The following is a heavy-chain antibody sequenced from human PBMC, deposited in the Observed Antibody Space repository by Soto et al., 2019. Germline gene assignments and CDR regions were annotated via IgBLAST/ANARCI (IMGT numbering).Heavy chain of an antibody. J-gene: IGHJ6*04. V-gene: IGHV3-9*01. CDR1: GFTFDDYA. CDR3: AKLGYRGSNYHHVCLAV. Sequence: GGSLRLSCAPSGFTFDDYAMHSARQTPGKGLEVVSFISWAGDRIAYADSVKGRLSICRDIARNSLYLEMNSLRTEDTVLYYCAKLGYRGSNYHHVCLAVWGKGTTVTVAS. CDR2: ISWAGDRI. D-gene: IGHD2-15*01.